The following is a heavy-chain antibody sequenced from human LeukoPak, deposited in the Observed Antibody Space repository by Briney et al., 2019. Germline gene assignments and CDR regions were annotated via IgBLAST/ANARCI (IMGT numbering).Heavy chain of an antibody. CDR2: INHSGST. D-gene: IGHD3-10*01. V-gene: IGHV4-34*01. CDR3: ARAPPFEYYFDY. Sequence: SETLSLTCAVYGGSFSGYYWSWIRQPPGKGLEWIGEINHSGSTNYNPSLKSRVTISVDTSKNQFSLKLSSVTAADTAVYYCARAPPFEYYFDYWGQGTLVTVSS. CDR1: GGSFSGYY. J-gene: IGHJ4*02.